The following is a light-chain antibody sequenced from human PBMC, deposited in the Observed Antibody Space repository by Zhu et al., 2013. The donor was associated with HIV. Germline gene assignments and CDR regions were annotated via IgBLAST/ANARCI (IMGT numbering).Light chain of an antibody. Sequence: DIQMTQSPSSLSASVGDRVTITCRASQGISNYLAWYQQKPGKVPKLLIYAASTLQSGVPSRFSGSGSGTDFTLTISSLQPEDVATYYCQKYNSAPPFGPGTKVXIK. CDR3: QKYNSAPP. CDR1: QGISNY. V-gene: IGKV1-27*01. CDR2: AAS. J-gene: IGKJ3*01.